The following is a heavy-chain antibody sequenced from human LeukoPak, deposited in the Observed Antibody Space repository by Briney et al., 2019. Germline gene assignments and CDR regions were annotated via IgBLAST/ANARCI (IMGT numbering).Heavy chain of an antibody. D-gene: IGHD4-17*01. J-gene: IGHJ5*02. CDR3: ARDRAVTTRGWFDP. CDR2: IYSGGST. Sequence: GGSLRLSCAASGFTVSSNYMSWSGQAPGKGLGGVSVIYSGGSTYYADSVKGRFTVSRDNSKNTLYLQMNSLRAEDTAVYYCARDRAVTTRGWFDPWGQGTLVTVSS. V-gene: IGHV3-66*01. CDR1: GFTVSSNY.